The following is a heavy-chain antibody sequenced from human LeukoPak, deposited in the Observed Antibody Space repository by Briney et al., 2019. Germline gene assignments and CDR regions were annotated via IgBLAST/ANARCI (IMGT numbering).Heavy chain of an antibody. CDR1: GYTFTTYD. J-gene: IGHJ5*02. Sequence: ASVKVSCKASGYTFTTYDINWVRQATGQGLEWMGWMKPNSGDTHYAQNFQGRVSITRNTSINTAYLELSSLKSDDTAVYFCARGQYSSSWYPFDTWGQGTLVTVSS. CDR2: MKPNSGDT. D-gene: IGHD6-13*01. CDR3: ARGQYSSSWYPFDT. V-gene: IGHV1-8*03.